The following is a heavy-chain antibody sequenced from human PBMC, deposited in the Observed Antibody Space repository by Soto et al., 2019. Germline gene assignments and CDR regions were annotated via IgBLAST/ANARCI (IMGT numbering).Heavy chain of an antibody. V-gene: IGHV3-48*02. CDR1: GFTFSGYS. J-gene: IGHJ4*02. Sequence: GGSLRLSCKASGFTFSGYSMDWFRQAPGKGLEWIAYISGGGVPVYYADSVKGRFTISRDNAKNSLYLQMNHLRDEDTAIYYCVRGRANYYFDFWGQGALVTVSS. CDR3: VRGRANYYFDF. CDR2: ISGGGVPV. D-gene: IGHD1-1*01.